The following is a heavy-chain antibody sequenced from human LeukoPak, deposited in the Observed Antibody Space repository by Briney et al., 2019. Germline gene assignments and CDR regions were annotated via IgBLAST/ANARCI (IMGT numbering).Heavy chain of an antibody. V-gene: IGHV1-46*01. J-gene: IGHJ5*02. CDR3: ARALVWFGEDKSWFDP. Sequence: ASVKVSCKASGYTFTSYYMHWVRQAPGQGLEWMGIINPSAGSTSYAQKFQGRVTMTRDTSTSTVYMELSSLRSEDTAVYYCARALVWFGEDKSWFDPWGQGTLVTVSS. D-gene: IGHD3-10*01. CDR1: GYTFTSYY. CDR2: INPSAGST.